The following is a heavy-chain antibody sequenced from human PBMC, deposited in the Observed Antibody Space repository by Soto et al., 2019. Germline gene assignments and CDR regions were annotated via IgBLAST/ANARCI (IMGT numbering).Heavy chain of an antibody. CDR3: ARSSLGILRFLQWSFAY. V-gene: IGHV3-21*01. Sequence: EVQLVESGGGLVKPGGSLRLSCAASGFTFSPYSMNWVRQAPGKGLEWVSSISSSSSYIYYADSVKGRFTISRDNARSSLYLQMNSLRAEDKAVYYCARSSLGILRFLQWSFAYWGQGTLVTVSS. CDR1: GFTFSPYS. CDR2: ISSSSSYI. D-gene: IGHD3-3*01. J-gene: IGHJ4*02.